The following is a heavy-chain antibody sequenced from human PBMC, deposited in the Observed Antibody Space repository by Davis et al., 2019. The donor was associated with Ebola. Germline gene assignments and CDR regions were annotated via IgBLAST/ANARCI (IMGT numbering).Heavy chain of an antibody. V-gene: IGHV3-30*02. CDR3: AKEASYNYETSGYPYYFHYYGMDV. J-gene: IGHJ6*02. Sequence: GESLKISCSEAGFTFSGYGMHWVRQAPGKGLEWLAFIQFDGSQKYYADSVKGRFIISRDNSKETLFLQMNNLRAEDTAVYYCAKEASYNYETSGYPYYFHYYGMDVWGQGTMVTVSS. CDR1: GFTFSGYG. CDR2: IQFDGSQK. D-gene: IGHD3-22*01.